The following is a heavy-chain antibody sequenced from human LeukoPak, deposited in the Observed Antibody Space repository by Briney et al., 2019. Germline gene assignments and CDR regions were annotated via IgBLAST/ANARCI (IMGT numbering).Heavy chain of an antibody. Sequence: VASVKVSCKASGYTSTSYYMHWVRQAPGQGLEWMGIINPSGGSTSYAQKFQGRVTMTRDTSTSTVYMELSSLRSEDTAVYYCVAVAGTLSGYFDYWGQGTLVTVSS. D-gene: IGHD6-19*01. J-gene: IGHJ4*02. CDR1: GYTSTSYY. V-gene: IGHV1-46*01. CDR3: VAVAGTLSGYFDY. CDR2: INPSGGST.